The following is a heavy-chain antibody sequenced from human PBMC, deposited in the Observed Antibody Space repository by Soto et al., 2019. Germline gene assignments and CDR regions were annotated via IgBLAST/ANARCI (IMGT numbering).Heavy chain of an antibody. Sequence: QVQLVQSGAEVKKPGASVKVSCKASGYTFTGYYMHWVRQAPGQGLEWMEWINTNSGGTNYAQKFQGWVTMTRDTSISTAYMELSRLRSDDTAVYYCARAPHFWSGYSGGYGMDVWGQGTTVTVSS. V-gene: IGHV1-2*04. D-gene: IGHD3-3*01. CDR2: INTNSGGT. CDR1: GYTFTGYY. J-gene: IGHJ6*02. CDR3: ARAPHFWSGYSGGYGMDV.